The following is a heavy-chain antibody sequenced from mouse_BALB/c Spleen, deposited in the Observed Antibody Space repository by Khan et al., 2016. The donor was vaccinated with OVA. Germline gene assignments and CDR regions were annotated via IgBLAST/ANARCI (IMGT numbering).Heavy chain of an antibody. CDR2: INTHSGVP. Sequence: QIQLVQSGPELKKPGETVRISCKASGYTFTTAGMQWVQKMPGKGLKWIGWINTHSGVPKYAEDFKGRFAFSLETSASTAYLQITNLKNEDTATYFGARRYGYGWYVDGWGEGTTVTVSS. D-gene: IGHD2-2*01. CDR3: ARRYGYGWYVDG. V-gene: IGHV9-4*02. J-gene: IGHJ1*01. CDR1: GYTFTTAG.